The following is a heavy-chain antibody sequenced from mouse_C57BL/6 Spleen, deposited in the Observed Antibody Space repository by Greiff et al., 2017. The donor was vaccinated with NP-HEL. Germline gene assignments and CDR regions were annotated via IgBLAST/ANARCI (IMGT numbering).Heavy chain of an antibody. CDR1: GYTFTSYW. CDR2: IDPSDSYT. V-gene: IGHV1-50*01. J-gene: IGHJ3*01. CDR3: ARCDYYGSSTWFAY. Sequence: QVQLQQPGAELVMPGASVKLSCKASGYTFTSYWMQWVKQRPGQGLEWIGEIDPSDSYTNYNQKFKGKATLTVDTSSSTAYMQLSSLTSEDSAVYYCARCDYYGSSTWFAYWGQGTLVTVSA. D-gene: IGHD1-1*01.